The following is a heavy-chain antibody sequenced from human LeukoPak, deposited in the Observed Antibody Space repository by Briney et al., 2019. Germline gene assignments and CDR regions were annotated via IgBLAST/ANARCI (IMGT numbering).Heavy chain of an antibody. D-gene: IGHD3-10*01. V-gene: IGHV3-48*03. J-gene: IGHJ6*03. CDR2: ISSSGSTI. Sequence: GGSLRLSCAASEFIFSGYEMNWVRQAPGKGLEWVSYISSSGSTIYYADSVKGRFTISRDNAKKSLYLQMNSLRAEDTAVYYCAKNGDYYGSGSFYYYYYYMDVWGKGTTVTVSS. CDR1: EFIFSGYE. CDR3: AKNGDYYGSGSFYYYYYYMDV.